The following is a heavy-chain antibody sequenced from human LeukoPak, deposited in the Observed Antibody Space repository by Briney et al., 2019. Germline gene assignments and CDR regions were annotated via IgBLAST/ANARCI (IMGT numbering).Heavy chain of an antibody. J-gene: IGHJ5*02. V-gene: IGHV3-73*01. CDR2: IDKKDKGYATAT. CDR1: GFTFSGSA. Sequence: PGGSVRLSCAASGFTFSGSAIHWVRQSSGQGLEWVGQIDKKDKGYATATAYAASVTGRFTISRDDSINTAYRQMKSLRTEDTALYYCTRDSGTYNWFDPWGQGTLVTVSS. CDR3: TRDSGTYNWFDP. D-gene: IGHD1-26*01.